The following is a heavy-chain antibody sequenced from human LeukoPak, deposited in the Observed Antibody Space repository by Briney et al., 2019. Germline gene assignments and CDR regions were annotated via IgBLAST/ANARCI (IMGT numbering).Heavy chain of an antibody. D-gene: IGHD3-22*01. Sequence: GGSLRLSCAASGFTFSTYWMAWVRQAPGKGLEWVANIKQDESEKYYVDSVKGRFTISRDNAKSSLYLQMNSLRVEDTAVYYCAKDRSYYYDSSGYSYWGQGTLVTVSS. CDR1: GFTFSTYW. CDR2: IKQDESEK. CDR3: AKDRSYYYDSSGYSY. J-gene: IGHJ4*02. V-gene: IGHV3-7*01.